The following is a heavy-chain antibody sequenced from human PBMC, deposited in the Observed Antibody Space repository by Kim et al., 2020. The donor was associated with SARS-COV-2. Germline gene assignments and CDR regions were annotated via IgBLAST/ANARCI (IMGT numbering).Heavy chain of an antibody. J-gene: IGHJ6*02. V-gene: IGHV3-23*01. CDR1: GFTFSSYA. D-gene: IGHD3-3*01. CDR3: ATPYYDFWSGSYYYYGMGV. CDR2: ISGSGGST. Sequence: GGSLRLSCAASGFTFSSYAMSWVRQAPGKGLEWVSAISGSGGSTDYAYSVKGRFTISRDNAKNTLYLQMNSLRAEDTAVYYCATPYYDFWSGSYYYYGMGVWGHGNTVTVSS.